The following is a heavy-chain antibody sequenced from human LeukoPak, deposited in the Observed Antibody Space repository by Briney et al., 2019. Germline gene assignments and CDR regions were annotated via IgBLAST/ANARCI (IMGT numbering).Heavy chain of an antibody. J-gene: IGHJ4*02. Sequence: PGASLRHSCGLSGFTFSNYAMSWVRQAPGKGLEWVSGISDGGVSTYYADSVKGRFTLSRDNSKNTLYLQMNSLRAEDTAVYYCAKDLSSSSWGQGTLVTVSS. CDR1: GFTFSNYA. D-gene: IGHD6-6*01. V-gene: IGHV3-23*01. CDR2: ISDGGVST. CDR3: AKDLSSSS.